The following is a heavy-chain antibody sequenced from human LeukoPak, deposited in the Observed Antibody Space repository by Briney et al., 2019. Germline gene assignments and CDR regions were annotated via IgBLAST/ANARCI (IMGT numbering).Heavy chain of an antibody. CDR2: INTDGRTT. D-gene: IGHD1-20*01. CDR1: GFTFNNHW. Sequence: GGSLRLSCAVSGFTFNNHWMHWVRQAPGKGLVWLSRINTDGRTTNYADSVKGRFTISRDNARNMFYQQMNSLRAEDTAVYYCARDVNWNQVDYWGQGSLVTVSS. CDR3: ARDVNWNQVDY. J-gene: IGHJ4*02. V-gene: IGHV3-74*01.